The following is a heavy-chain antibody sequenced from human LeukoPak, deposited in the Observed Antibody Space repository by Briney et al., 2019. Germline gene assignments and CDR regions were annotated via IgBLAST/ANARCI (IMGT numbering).Heavy chain of an antibody. J-gene: IGHJ6*02. Sequence: PSETLSLTCAVYGGSFSGYYWSWIRQPPGKGLEWVGEINHSGGTDYNPSLKSRVTISVDTSKNQFSLKLSSVTAADTAVYYCARLQSILTGYYRGYYYYGMDVWGQGTTVTVSS. CDR2: INHSGGT. CDR1: GGSFSGYY. CDR3: ARLQSILTGYYRGYYYYGMDV. V-gene: IGHV4-34*01. D-gene: IGHD3-9*01.